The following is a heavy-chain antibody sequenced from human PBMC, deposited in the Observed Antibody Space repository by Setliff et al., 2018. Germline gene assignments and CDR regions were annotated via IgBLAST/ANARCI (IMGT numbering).Heavy chain of an antibody. J-gene: IGHJ4*02. D-gene: IGHD1-1*01. CDR1: GFTFSRFS. CDR2: VSYDGNVK. Sequence: PGGSLRLSCAASGFTFSRFSLHWVRQAPGKGLEWVAVVSYDGNVKYYADSVKGRFTISKDNARNTLSLQMNSLRPDDAAVYYCSRSNSGKHDYWGQGTLVTVSS. CDR3: SRSNSGKHDY. V-gene: IGHV3-30*03.